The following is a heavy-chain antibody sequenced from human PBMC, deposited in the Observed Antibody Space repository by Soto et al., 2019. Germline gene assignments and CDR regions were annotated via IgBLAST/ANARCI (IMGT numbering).Heavy chain of an antibody. J-gene: IGHJ2*01. Sequence: QVQLVQSGAEEKKPGASVKVSCKASGYTFSTYAMHWVRQAPGQRLEWMGWINAGNGNTKYSQKFQGRVTITRDTSASTAYMELSSLRSEDTAVYYCARAPSGWYFDLWGRGTLVTVSS. CDR1: GYTFSTYA. V-gene: IGHV1-3*05. CDR3: ARAPSGWYFDL. CDR2: INAGNGNT.